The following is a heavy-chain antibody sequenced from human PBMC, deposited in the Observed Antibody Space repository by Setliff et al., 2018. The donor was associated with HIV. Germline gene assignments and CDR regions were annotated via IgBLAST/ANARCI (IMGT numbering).Heavy chain of an antibody. J-gene: IGHJ6*02. CDR3: ARRGELALGSYGMDV. Sequence: PGESLKISCQGFGYSFTNYWIGWVRQMPGRGLEWVGIIYPGDSDATYSPSFQGQVTISVDKSISTAYLQWSSLKASDTAIYYCARRGELALGSYGMDVWGQGTTVTVSS. CDR2: IYPGDSDA. V-gene: IGHV5-51*01. CDR1: GYSFTNYW. D-gene: IGHD3-10*01.